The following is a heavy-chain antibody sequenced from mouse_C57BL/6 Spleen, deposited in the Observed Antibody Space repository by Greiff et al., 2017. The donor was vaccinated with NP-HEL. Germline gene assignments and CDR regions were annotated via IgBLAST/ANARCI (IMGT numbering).Heavy chain of an antibody. CDR2: INPSNGGT. J-gene: IGHJ1*03. CDR1: GYTFTSYW. Sequence: VQLQQSGTELVKPGASVKLSCKASGYTFTSYWMHWVKQRPGQGLEWIGNINPSNGGTKYNEKFKSKATLTVDKSSSTAYMQLSSLTSEDSAVYYCARDYYYGSSYWYFDVWGTGTTVTVSP. V-gene: IGHV1-53*01. CDR3: ARDYYYGSSYWYFDV. D-gene: IGHD1-1*01.